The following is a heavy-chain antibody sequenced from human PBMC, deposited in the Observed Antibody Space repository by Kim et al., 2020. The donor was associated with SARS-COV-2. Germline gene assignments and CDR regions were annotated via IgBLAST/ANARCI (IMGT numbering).Heavy chain of an antibody. Sequence: SETLSLTCAVYGGSFSGYYWSWIRQPPGKGLEWIGEINHSGSTNYNPSLKSRVTISVDTSKNQFSLKLSSVTAADTAVYYCARRLRNKIAAAGNWFDPWGQGTLVTVSS. J-gene: IGHJ5*02. D-gene: IGHD6-13*01. V-gene: IGHV4-34*01. CDR3: ARRLRNKIAAAGNWFDP. CDR2: INHSGST. CDR1: GGSFSGYY.